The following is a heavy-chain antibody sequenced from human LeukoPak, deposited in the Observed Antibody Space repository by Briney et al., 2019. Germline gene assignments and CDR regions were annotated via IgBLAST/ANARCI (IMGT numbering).Heavy chain of an antibody. CDR3: ARVNSGWSAYYYYYGMDV. CDR2: TFKSGST. D-gene: IGHD6-19*01. CDR1: GDSISRYS. V-gene: IGHV4-59*01. J-gene: IGHJ6*02. Sequence: SETLSLTCIVSGDSISRYSWSWVRQPPGKGLDWITYTFKSGSTYYNPSLKSRVTISVDTSKNQFSLKLSSVTAADTAVYYCARVNSGWSAYYYYYGMDVWGQGTTVTVSS.